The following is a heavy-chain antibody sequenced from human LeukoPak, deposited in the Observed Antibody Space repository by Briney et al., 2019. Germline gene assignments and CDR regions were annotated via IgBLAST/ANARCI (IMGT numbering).Heavy chain of an antibody. V-gene: IGHV3-74*03. CDR3: ARDQRVTGRLDIDN. D-gene: IGHD6-6*01. Sequence: PGGSLRLSCAASGFTFRNHWMHWVRQTPGKGLVWVSRISSDGSSTTYADSVKGRFTISRDNAKNTLYLQMNKLRAEDTAMYYCARDQRVTGRLDIDNCGQGTLVIVSS. J-gene: IGHJ4*02. CDR2: ISSDGSST. CDR1: GFTFRNHW.